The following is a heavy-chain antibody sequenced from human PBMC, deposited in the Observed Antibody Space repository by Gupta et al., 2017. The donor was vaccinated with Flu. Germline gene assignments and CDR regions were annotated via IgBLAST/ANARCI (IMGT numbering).Heavy chain of an antibody. CDR2: ISYDGNNK. Sequence: QAPGKGLEWVGLISYDGNNKYYGDSVKGRFTISRDNSKSTLYLQLNSLRAEDTALYYCAKDARAVHHGLWSAYYPGQGVYYYYRDVWGKGTTVTVSS. CDR3: AKDARAVHHGLWSAYYPGQGVYYYYRDV. V-gene: IGHV3-30*18. D-gene: IGHD3-3*01. J-gene: IGHJ6*03.